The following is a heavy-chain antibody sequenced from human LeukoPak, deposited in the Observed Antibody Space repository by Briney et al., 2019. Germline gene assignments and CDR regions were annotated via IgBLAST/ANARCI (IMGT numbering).Heavy chain of an antibody. J-gene: IGHJ4*02. V-gene: IGHV1-69*13. Sequence: SVKVSCKASGYTFTSYGISWVRQAPGQGLEWMGGIIPIFGTANYAQKFQGRVTITADESTSTAYMELSSLRSEDTAVYYCARRRSGSYVYYFDYWGQGTLVTVSS. CDR2: IIPIFGTA. D-gene: IGHD1-26*01. CDR3: ARRRSGSYVYYFDY. CDR1: GYTFTSYG.